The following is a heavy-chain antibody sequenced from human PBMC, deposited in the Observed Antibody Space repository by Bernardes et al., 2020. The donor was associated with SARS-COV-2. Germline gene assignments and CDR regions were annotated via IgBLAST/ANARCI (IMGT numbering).Heavy chain of an antibody. CDR2: IYYSGST. J-gene: IGHJ4*02. D-gene: IGHD1-26*01. CDR1: GGSISSSSYY. CDR3: ARHDLSGSYPAFEY. Sequence: SYTLTLTCTVSGGSISSSSYYWGWIRQPPGKELEWIGSIYYSGSTYYNPSLKSRVTISVDTSKNQFSLKLSSVTAADTAVYYCARHDLSGSYPAFEYWGQGTLVTVSS. V-gene: IGHV4-39*01.